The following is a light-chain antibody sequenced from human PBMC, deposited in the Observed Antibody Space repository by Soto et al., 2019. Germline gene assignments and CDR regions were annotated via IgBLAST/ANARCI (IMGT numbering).Light chain of an antibody. CDR3: QQRSNWPPLIS. V-gene: IGKV3-11*01. CDR1: QSVTTY. CDR2: DAS. Sequence: EIVLTQSPDTLSLSPGERATLSCRASQSVTTYLAWYQQKPGHAPRLLIYDASNRATGIPARFSGSGSGTDFTLTISSLEPEDFAVYYCQQRSNWPPLISFGQGTRLEIK. J-gene: IGKJ5*01.